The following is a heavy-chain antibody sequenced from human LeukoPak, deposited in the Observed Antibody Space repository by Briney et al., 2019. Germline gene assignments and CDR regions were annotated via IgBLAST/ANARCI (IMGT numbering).Heavy chain of an antibody. CDR2: ISAYNGNT. CDR3: ARVVRYSGGPLTDLLPYYFDY. Sequence: ASVKVSCKASGYTFTSYGISWVRQAPGQGLEWMGWISAYNGNTNYAQKLQGRVTITRDTSASTAYKELSSLRSDDMAVYYCARVVRYSGGPLTDLLPYYFDYWGQGTLVTVSS. J-gene: IGHJ4*02. V-gene: IGHV1-18*03. D-gene: IGHD6-19*01. CDR1: GYTFTSYG.